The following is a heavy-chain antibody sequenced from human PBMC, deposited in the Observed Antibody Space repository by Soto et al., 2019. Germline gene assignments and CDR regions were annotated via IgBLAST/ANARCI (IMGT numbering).Heavy chain of an antibody. CDR2: ISSSGSTI. V-gene: IGHV3-11*01. CDR1: GFTVSSNY. CDR3: AREMATSVDI. J-gene: IGHJ3*02. D-gene: IGHD5-12*01. Sequence: GGSLRLSCVVSGFTVSSNYMSWVRQAPGKGLEWVSYISSSGSTIYYADSVKGRFTISRDNAKNSLYLQMNSLRAEDTAVYYCAREMATSVDIWGQGTMVTVSS.